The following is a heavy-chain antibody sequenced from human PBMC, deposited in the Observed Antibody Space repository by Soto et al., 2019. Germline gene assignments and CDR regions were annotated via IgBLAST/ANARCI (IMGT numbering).Heavy chain of an antibody. J-gene: IGHJ4*02. CDR3: AKDLTYYYDSSGLH. Sequence: EVQLLESGGGLVQPGGSLRLSCAASGFTFSSYAMSWVRQAPGKGLEWVSAISGSGGSTYYADSVKGRFTISRDNSKNTLYLQMNILRAEDTAVYYCAKDLTYYYDSSGLHGGQGTLVTVSS. CDR2: ISGSGGST. CDR1: GFTFSSYA. D-gene: IGHD3-22*01. V-gene: IGHV3-23*01.